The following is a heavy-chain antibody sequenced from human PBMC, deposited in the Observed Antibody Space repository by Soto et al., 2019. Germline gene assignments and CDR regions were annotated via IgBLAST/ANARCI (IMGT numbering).Heavy chain of an antibody. Sequence: PGGSLRLSCAASGLTFSSYWMHWVRQAPGKGLVWVSRINSDGSSTNYADSVKGRFTISRDNAKNTLYLQMNSLRAEDTAVYYCALSYTVTNDYWGQGTLVTVSS. CDR1: GLTFSSYW. CDR2: INSDGSST. J-gene: IGHJ4*02. D-gene: IGHD4-17*01. CDR3: ALSYTVTNDY. V-gene: IGHV3-74*01.